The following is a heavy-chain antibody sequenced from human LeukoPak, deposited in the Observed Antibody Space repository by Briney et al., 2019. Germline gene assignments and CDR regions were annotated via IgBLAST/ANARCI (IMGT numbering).Heavy chain of an antibody. J-gene: IGHJ5*02. V-gene: IGHV6-1*01. CDR1: GDSVSSNSAA. Sequence: SQTLSLTCAISGDSVSSNSAAWNWIRQSPSRGLEWLGRTYYRSKWYNDYAVSVKSRITINPDTSKNQFSLQLNSVTPEDTAVYYCARDRTQYYDSSRPRYNWFDPWGQGTLVTVSS. D-gene: IGHD3-22*01. CDR3: ARDRTQYYDSSRPRYNWFDP. CDR2: TYYRSKWYN.